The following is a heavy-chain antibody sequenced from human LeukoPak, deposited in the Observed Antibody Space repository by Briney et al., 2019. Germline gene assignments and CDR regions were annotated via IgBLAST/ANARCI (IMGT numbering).Heavy chain of an antibody. D-gene: IGHD3-22*01. CDR3: ARGGKYYYDSSGLLDY. CDR2: IIPIFGTA. J-gene: IGHJ4*02. CDR1: GGTCSSYA. Sequence: ASVKVSCKASGGTCSSYAISWVRQAPGQGLEWMGRIIPIFGTANYAQKFQGRVTITTDESTSTAYMELSSLRSEDTAVYYCARGGKYYYDSSGLLDYWGQGTLVTVSS. V-gene: IGHV1-69*05.